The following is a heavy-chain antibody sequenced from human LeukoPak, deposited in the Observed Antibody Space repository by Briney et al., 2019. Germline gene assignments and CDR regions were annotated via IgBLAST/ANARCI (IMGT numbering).Heavy chain of an antibody. CDR2: INHSGST. V-gene: IGHV4-34*01. CDR1: GGSFSGYY. D-gene: IGHD6-6*01. CDR3: ARETAARDAFDI. J-gene: IGHJ3*02. Sequence: SETLSLXCAVYGGSFSGYYWSWIRQPPGKGLEWIGEINHSGSTNYNPSLKSRVTISVDTSKNQFSLKLSSVTAADTAVYYCARETAARDAFDIWGQGTMVTVSS.